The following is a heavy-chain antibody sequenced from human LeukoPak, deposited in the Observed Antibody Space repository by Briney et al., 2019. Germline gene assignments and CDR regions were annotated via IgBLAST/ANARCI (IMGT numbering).Heavy chain of an antibody. D-gene: IGHD3-10*01. CDR3: ARDITMVRGATASPI. V-gene: IGHV1-2*06. CDR2: INPNSGGT. J-gene: IGHJ3*02. CDR1: GYTFTGYY. Sequence: VASVKVSCKASGYTFTGYYMHWVRQAPGQGLEWMGRINPNSGGTNYAQKFQGRVTMTRDTSISTAYMELSRLRSDDTAVYYCARDITMVRGATASPIWGQGTMVTVSS.